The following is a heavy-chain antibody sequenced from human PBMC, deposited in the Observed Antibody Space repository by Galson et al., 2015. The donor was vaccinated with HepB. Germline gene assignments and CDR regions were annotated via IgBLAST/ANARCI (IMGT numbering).Heavy chain of an antibody. CDR3: ARDDSGLHPDY. D-gene: IGHD5-24*01. CDR2: SSAYNGNT. J-gene: IGHJ4*02. Sequence: SVKVSCKASGYTFRNYGISWVRQAPGQGLEWMGWSSAYNGNTNYAQKVQGRVTMTTDTSTSTAYMELRSLRSDDTAVYYCARDDSGLHPDYWGQGTLVTGSS. CDR1: GYTFRNYG. V-gene: IGHV1-18*04.